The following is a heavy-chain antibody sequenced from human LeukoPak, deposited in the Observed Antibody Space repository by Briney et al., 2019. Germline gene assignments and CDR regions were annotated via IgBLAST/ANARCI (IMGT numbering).Heavy chain of an antibody. Sequence: MTSETLSLTCTVSGGSISSGSYYWTWIRQPAGKGLEWIGRVYISGSTNYNPSLKSRVTISVDTSKNQFSLKLSSVTAADTAVYYCAREEVVGHNWFDPWGQGTLVTVSS. CDR3: AREEVVGHNWFDP. D-gene: IGHD3-22*01. V-gene: IGHV4-61*02. CDR1: GGSISSGSYY. CDR2: VYISGST. J-gene: IGHJ5*02.